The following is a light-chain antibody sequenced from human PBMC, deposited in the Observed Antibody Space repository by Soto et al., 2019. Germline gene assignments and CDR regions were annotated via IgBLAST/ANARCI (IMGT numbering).Light chain of an antibody. Sequence: EVVLKPSPATLSLAPGERATLSCRASQFLSSYLAWYQQKPGQPPRLLIYDTSNRATGIPARFSGSRSGTDFTLTISSLEPEDFAVYYCQQQGRSWITFGQGTRLEIK. J-gene: IGKJ5*01. CDR2: DTS. V-gene: IGKV3-11*01. CDR3: QQQGRSWIT. CDR1: QFLSSY.